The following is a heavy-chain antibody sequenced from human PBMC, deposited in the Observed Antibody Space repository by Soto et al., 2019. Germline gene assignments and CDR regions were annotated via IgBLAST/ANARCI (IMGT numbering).Heavy chain of an antibody. Sequence: QVQLQESGPGLVTPSQTLSLTCTVSCGSISSGGYYWSWIRQHPGKGLEWSGNTYYSGSTYYNPSLKSLVTLSVDTSQNEFYLKLSSVTAADTAVYCCSRATRVRNSGYYQRDYWGQGTLVTVSS. J-gene: IGHJ4*02. D-gene: IGHD3-22*01. CDR1: CGSISSGGYY. CDR3: SRATRVRNSGYYQRDY. V-gene: IGHV4-31*01. CDR2: TYYSGST.